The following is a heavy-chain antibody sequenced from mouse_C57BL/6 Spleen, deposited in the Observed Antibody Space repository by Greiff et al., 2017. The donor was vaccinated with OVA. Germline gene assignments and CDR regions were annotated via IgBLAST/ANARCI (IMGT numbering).Heavy chain of an antibody. J-gene: IGHJ2*01. CDR1: GFTFSDYG. CDR3: ARADYYGNLLSDT. V-gene: IGHV5-17*01. CDR2: ISSGSSTI. Sequence: VQLKESGGGLVKPGGSLKLSCAASGFTFSDYGMHWVRQAPEKGLEWVAYISSGSSTIYYADTVKGRFTISRDNAKNTLFLQMTSLRSEDTAMYYCARADYYGNLLSDTWGQGTTLTVSS. D-gene: IGHD2-1*01.